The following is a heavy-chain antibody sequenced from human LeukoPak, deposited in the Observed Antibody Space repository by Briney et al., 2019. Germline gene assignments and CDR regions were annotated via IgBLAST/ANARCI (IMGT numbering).Heavy chain of an antibody. Sequence: PGGSLRLSCAASGFTFSSYSMNWVRQAPGKGLEWVSAISGSSGSTDYADSVKGRFTISRDNSKNTLYLQMNSLRAEDTAVYYCAKENYDILTGYAIDYWGQGTLVTVSS. CDR2: ISGSSGST. J-gene: IGHJ4*02. CDR1: GFTFSSYS. D-gene: IGHD3-9*01. V-gene: IGHV3-23*01. CDR3: AKENYDILTGYAIDY.